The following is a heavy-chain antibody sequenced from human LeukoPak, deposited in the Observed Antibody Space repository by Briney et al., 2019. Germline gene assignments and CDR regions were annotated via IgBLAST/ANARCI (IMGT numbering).Heavy chain of an antibody. J-gene: IGHJ5*02. V-gene: IGHV3-48*03. CDR1: GFTSSSYE. CDR2: ISSSGSTI. D-gene: IGHD2-8*01. Sequence: GGSLRLSCAASGFTSSSYEMNWVRQAPGKGLEWVSYISSSGSTIYYADSVKGRFTISRDNAKNSLYLQMNSLRAEDTAVYYCARDRAAVLMVYANKWFDPWGQGTLVTVSS. CDR3: ARDRAAVLMVYANKWFDP.